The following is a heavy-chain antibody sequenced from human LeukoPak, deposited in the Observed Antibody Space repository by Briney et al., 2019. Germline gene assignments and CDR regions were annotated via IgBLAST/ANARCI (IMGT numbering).Heavy chain of an antibody. Sequence: SETLSLTCTVSGGSISSYYWSWLRQPPGKGLEWIGYIYYSGSTNYNPSLKSRVTISVDTSKNQFSLKLSSVTAADTAVYYCARRSEYQLPTRSIYYYYMDVWGKGTTVTVSS. D-gene: IGHD2-2*01. J-gene: IGHJ6*03. CDR3: ARRSEYQLPTRSIYYYYMDV. CDR2: IYYSGST. CDR1: GGSISSYY. V-gene: IGHV4-59*01.